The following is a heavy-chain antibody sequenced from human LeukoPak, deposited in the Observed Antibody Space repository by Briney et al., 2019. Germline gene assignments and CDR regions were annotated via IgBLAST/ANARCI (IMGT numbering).Heavy chain of an antibody. CDR2: ISSSGSTI. CDR1: GFTFSSYE. J-gene: IGHJ6*03. Sequence: PGGSLRLSCAASGFTFSSYEMNWVRQAPGKGLEWVSYISSSGSTIYYADSVKGRFTISRDNAKNSLYLQMNSLRAEDTAVYYCARDFVYIWFGELSPMDVWGKGTTVTISS. D-gene: IGHD3-10*01. V-gene: IGHV3-48*03. CDR3: ARDFVYIWFGELSPMDV.